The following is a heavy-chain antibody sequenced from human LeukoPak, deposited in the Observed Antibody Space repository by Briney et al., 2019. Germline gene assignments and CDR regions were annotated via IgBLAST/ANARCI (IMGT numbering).Heavy chain of an antibody. CDR1: SGSISSYY. V-gene: IGHV4-4*07. J-gene: IGHJ3*02. Sequence: SETLSLTCTVSSGSISSYYWSWIRQPAGKGLEWIGRIYTSGSTNYNPSLKSRVTMSVDTSKNQFSLKLSSVTAADTAVYYCARDRDSSGYYPPEAFDIWGQGTMVTVSS. CDR3: ARDRDSSGYYPPEAFDI. CDR2: IYTSGST. D-gene: IGHD3-22*01.